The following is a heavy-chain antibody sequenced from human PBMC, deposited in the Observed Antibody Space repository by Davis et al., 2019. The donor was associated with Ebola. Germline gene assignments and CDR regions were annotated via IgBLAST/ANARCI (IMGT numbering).Heavy chain of an antibody. CDR1: GYSFTTYW. CDR2: IDPRESDV. J-gene: IGHJ5*02. V-gene: IGHV5-10-1*01. CDR3: AGGRNTAMVGGS. D-gene: IGHD5-18*01. Sequence: PGGSLRLSCKGSGYSFTTYWIGWVRQMPGKGLEWMGRIDPRESDVNYIPSFQGHVTFSVDISTATALLQWTRLKASDTAVYYCAGGRNTAMVGGSWGQGTLVTVSS.